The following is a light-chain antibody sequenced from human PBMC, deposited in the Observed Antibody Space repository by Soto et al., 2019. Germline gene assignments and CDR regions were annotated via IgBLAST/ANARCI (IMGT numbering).Light chain of an antibody. V-gene: IGKV3-20*01. CDR2: GAS. Sequence: EIVLTQSPGTLSLSPGERATLSCRASQSVSSMYLAWYQQKPAQAPRLLIYGASSRATGIPDRFSGSGSGTDFTLTISRLEPEDFAVYYCQQYGSSGTFGQGTKVDIK. CDR3: QQYGSSGT. CDR1: QSVSSMY. J-gene: IGKJ1*01.